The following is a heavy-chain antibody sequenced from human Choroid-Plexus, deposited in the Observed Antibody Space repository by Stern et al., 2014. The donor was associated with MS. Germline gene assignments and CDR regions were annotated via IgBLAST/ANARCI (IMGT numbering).Heavy chain of an antibody. CDR2: IKEDGTEK. D-gene: IGHD3-3*01. CDR3: ARVYNTIYGIVTQRGSGMDV. Sequence: EVQLVESGGGLVQPGGSLTISCTAAGFTFGNYWMTWVRQAPGKGLEWVANIKEDGTEKNYVDSVKGLFTMSRDNARNSLYLQMNSLRVDDTALYYWARVYNTIYGIVTQRGSGMDVWGQGTTVIVSS. J-gene: IGHJ6*02. CDR1: GFTFGNYW. V-gene: IGHV3-7*01.